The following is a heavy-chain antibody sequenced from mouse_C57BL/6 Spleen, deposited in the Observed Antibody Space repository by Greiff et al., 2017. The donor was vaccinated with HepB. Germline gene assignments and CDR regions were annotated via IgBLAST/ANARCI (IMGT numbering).Heavy chain of an antibody. CDR1: GYAFSSSW. CDR3: ARSRYYGYWYFDV. Sequence: QVQLQQSGPELVKPGASVKISCKASGYAFSSSWMNWVKQRPGKGLEWIGRIYPGDGDTNYNGKFKGKATLTADKSSSTAYMQLSSLTSEDSAVYFCARSRYYGYWYFDVWGTGTTVTVSS. J-gene: IGHJ1*03. D-gene: IGHD1-1*01. CDR2: IYPGDGDT. V-gene: IGHV1-82*01.